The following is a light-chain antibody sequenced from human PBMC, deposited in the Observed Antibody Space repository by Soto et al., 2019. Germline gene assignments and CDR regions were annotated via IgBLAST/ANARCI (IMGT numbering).Light chain of an antibody. CDR3: QQYYNWPPRIT. CDR2: GAS. V-gene: IGKV3-15*01. CDR1: QSVSSN. Sequence: EIVMTQSPATLSLSPGERATLSFMASQSVSSNFAWYQQKPGQAPRLLIYGASTRASGLPARFSGSGSGTEFTLTISSLQSEDFAVYYCQQYYNWPPRITFGQGTRLEIK. J-gene: IGKJ5*01.